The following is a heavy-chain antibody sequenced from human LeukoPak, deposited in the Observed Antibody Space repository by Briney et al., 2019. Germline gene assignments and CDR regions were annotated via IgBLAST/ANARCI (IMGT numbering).Heavy chain of an antibody. CDR3: ARVDYGDYAGEDY. Sequence: GGSLRLSCAASGFTFSNNWMTWVRQAPGKGLEWVASVKKDASEMYYVDSVKGRFTISRDNAKNSLYLQMSSLRVEDTAVYYCARVDYGDYAGEDYWGQGTLVTVSS. J-gene: IGHJ4*02. CDR1: GFTFSNNW. V-gene: IGHV3-7*01. CDR2: VKKDASEM. D-gene: IGHD4-17*01.